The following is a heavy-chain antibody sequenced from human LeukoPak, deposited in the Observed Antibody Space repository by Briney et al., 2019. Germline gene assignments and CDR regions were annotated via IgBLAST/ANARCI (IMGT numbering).Heavy chain of an antibody. CDR1: GFTFSSYA. CDR3: AREDSSGLYFDY. Sequence: PGGSLRLSCAASGFTFSSYAMHWVRQAPGKGLEWVAVISYDGSNKYYADSVKGRFTISRDNSKNTLYLQMNSLRAEDTAVYYCAREDSSGLYFDYWGQGTLVTVSS. D-gene: IGHD3-22*01. CDR2: ISYDGSNK. V-gene: IGHV3-30*04. J-gene: IGHJ4*02.